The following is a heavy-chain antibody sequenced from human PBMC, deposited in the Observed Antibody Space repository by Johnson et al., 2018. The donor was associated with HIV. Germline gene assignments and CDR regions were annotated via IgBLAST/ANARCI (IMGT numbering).Heavy chain of an antibody. V-gene: IGHV3-33*06. D-gene: IGHD3-3*01. CDR2: IWYDGTDK. Sequence: QVQLVESGGGVVQPGGSLRLSCAASGFAFRNYGMHWVRQAPGKGLEWVALIWYDGTDKYYADSVKGRFTISRDNSKNTLSLQMNSLRAEDTAVYYCAKPYYDFWSGYYEYNAFDLWGRGTSVTVS. CDR3: AKPYYDFWSGYYEYNAFDL. CDR1: GFAFRNYG. J-gene: IGHJ3*01.